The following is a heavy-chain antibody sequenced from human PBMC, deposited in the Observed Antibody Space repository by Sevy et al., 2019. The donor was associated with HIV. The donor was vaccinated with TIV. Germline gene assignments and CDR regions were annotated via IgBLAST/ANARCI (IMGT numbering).Heavy chain of an antibody. CDR2: IYTSGST. J-gene: IGHJ3*02. Sequence: SETLSLTCTVSGGSISSYYWSWIRQPAGKGLEWIGRIYTSGSTNYNPALKSRVTMSVDTSKNQFSLKLSSVTAADTAVYYCAGDFSVATIFGVVIMSDAFDIWGQGTMVTVSS. CDR3: AGDFSVATIFGVVIMSDAFDI. CDR1: GGSISSYY. D-gene: IGHD3-3*01. V-gene: IGHV4-4*07.